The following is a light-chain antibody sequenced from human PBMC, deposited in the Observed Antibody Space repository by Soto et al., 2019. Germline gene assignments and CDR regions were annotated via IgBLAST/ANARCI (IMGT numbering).Light chain of an antibody. Sequence: QSVLTQPASVSGSPGQSITISCTGTPNDVATYNLVSWHQHHPGKAPKVIIYEVIKRPSGVSDRFSGSKSGNMASLTISGLQAEDEADYFCCSYAVGNTFVFGGGTKVTVL. CDR2: EVI. J-gene: IGLJ2*01. CDR1: PNDVATYNL. CDR3: CSYAVGNTFV. V-gene: IGLV2-23*02.